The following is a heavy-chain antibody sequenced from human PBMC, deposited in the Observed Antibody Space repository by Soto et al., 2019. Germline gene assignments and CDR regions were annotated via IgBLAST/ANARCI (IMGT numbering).Heavy chain of an antibody. V-gene: IGHV1-3*01. CDR1: GYTFTTYP. CDR2: INAGNGNT. D-gene: IGHD3-10*01. CDR3: ARGLTMVRGLILDAFDM. Sequence: GASVKLSCKTSGYTFTTYPMHWVRQAPGQRLEWMGWINAGNGNTKYSQKFQGRVTITRDTSASTAYMELSSLRSEDTAVYYCARGLTMVRGLILDAFDMWGQRTMVTVSS. J-gene: IGHJ3*02.